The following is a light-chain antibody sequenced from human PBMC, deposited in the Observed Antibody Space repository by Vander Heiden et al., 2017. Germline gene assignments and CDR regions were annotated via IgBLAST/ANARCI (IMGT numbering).Light chain of an antibody. CDR2: GVS. CDR1: SSDVGDYNY. V-gene: IGLV2-14*03. Sequence: QSALTQPASVSGSPGQSITISCTGTSSDVGDYNYVSWYQQHPGKAPKLLIYGVSNRPSGVSHRFSGSKSGNTASLTISGLQAEDAADYYCSSYSSSSTLVVFGGGTELTVL. CDR3: SSYSSSSTLVV. J-gene: IGLJ3*02.